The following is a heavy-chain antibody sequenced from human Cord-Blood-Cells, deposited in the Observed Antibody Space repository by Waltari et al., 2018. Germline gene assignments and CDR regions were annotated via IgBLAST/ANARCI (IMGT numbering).Heavy chain of an antibody. CDR3: AILDWRYYYVDY. CDR2: IRGSGGST. D-gene: IGHD1-1*01. V-gene: IGHV3-23*04. J-gene: IGHJ4*02. Sequence: EVQLVESGGGLVQPGGSLRLSCAASGFTFSSYAMSWVRQAPGKGLEWVSAIRGSGGSTYYADSVKGRFTISRDNSKNTLYLQMNSLRAEDTAVYYCAILDWRYYYVDYWGQGTLVTVSS. CDR1: GFTFSSYA.